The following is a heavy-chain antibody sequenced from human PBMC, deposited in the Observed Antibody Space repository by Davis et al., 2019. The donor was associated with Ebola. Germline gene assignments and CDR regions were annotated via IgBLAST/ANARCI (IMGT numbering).Heavy chain of an antibody. J-gene: IGHJ5*02. Sequence: PSETLSLTCAVYGGSFSGYYWSWIRQPPGKGLEWIGEINHSGSTNYNPSLKSRVTISVDTSKNQFSLKLSSVTAADTAVYYCARESGWQQLVNPWGQGTLVTVSS. CDR2: INHSGST. CDR1: GGSFSGYY. CDR3: ARESGWQQLVNP. D-gene: IGHD6-13*01. V-gene: IGHV4-34*01.